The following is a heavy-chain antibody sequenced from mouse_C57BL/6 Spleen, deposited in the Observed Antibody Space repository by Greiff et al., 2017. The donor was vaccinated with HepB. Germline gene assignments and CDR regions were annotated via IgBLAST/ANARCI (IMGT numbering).Heavy chain of an antibody. CDR1: GYSITSGYY. CDR2: ISYDGSN. V-gene: IGHV3-6*01. Sequence: EVQVVESGPGLVKPSQSLSLTCSVTGYSITSGYYWNWIRQFPGNKLEWMGYISYDGSNNYNPSLKNRISITRDTSKNQFFLKLNSVTTEDTATYYCARAGRDYAMDYWGQGTSVTVSS. J-gene: IGHJ4*01. D-gene: IGHD4-1*01. CDR3: ARAGRDYAMDY.